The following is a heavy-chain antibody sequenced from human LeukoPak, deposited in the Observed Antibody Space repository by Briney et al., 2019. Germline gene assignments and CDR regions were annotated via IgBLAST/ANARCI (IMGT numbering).Heavy chain of an antibody. V-gene: IGHV3-21*01. J-gene: IGHJ6*02. Sequence: KSGGSLRLSCLASGFSFNSYTMNWVREAPGKGLEWVSTISPVSSYTWYAESVKGRFTISRDNPKNSLYLQMASLRAEDTAVYYCVRDVSRRIGMDVWGQGTTVTVSS. CDR1: GFSFNSYT. D-gene: IGHD2/OR15-2a*01. CDR2: ISPVSSYT. CDR3: VRDVSRRIGMDV.